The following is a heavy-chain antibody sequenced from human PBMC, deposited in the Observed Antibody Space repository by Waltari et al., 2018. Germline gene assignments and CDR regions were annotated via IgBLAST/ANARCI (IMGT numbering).Heavy chain of an antibody. CDR2: IRSKTYGGTA. J-gene: IGHJ4*02. Sequence: EVQLVESGGDLVQPGRSLRLSCTANGFTFGDYALSWFRQAPGKGLGWVGFIRSKTYGGTAQYAASVKGRFTISRDDSKSIAYLQMNSLKTEDTAVYYCTRDRWYSSTWYFDYWGQGTLVTVSS. CDR3: TRDRWYSSTWYFDY. CDR1: GFTFGDYA. V-gene: IGHV3-49*03. D-gene: IGHD2-2*01.